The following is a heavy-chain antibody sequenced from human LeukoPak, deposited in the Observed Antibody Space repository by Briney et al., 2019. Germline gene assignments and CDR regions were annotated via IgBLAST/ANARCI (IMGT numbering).Heavy chain of an antibody. D-gene: IGHD3-10*01. J-gene: IGHJ4*02. V-gene: IGHV3-23*01. CDR3: GKLFYSSGMYHFDY. CDR2: ISGSGGGT. CDR1: GFTFSSYA. Sequence: GGSLRLSCAASGFTFSSYAMSWVRQAPGKGLEWVSAISGSGGGTYYADSVKGRFTISRDNSKNTLYLQTNSLRAEDTAVFYCGKLFYSSGMYHFDYWGQGTLVTVSS.